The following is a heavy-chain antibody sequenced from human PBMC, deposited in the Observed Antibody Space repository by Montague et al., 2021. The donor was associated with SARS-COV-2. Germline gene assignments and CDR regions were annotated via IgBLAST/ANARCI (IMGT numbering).Heavy chain of an antibody. Sequence: SETLSLTCTVSGGSISSSSYYWGWIRQPPGKGLEWIGYIYYTGSTNYNPSLKSRVTMAVDTSRNQFSLKVNSATAEDTAVYYCAGGSHQYCGGGSCYSTFDYWGQGTLVTVSS. CDR2: IYYTGST. D-gene: IGHD2-15*01. J-gene: IGHJ4*02. V-gene: IGHV4-61*05. CDR1: GGSISSSSYY. CDR3: AGGSHQYCGGGSCYSTFDY.